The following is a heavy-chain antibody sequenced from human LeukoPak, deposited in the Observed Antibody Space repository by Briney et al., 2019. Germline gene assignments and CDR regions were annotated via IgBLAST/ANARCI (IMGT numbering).Heavy chain of an antibody. Sequence: SETLSLTCTVSGYSISSGYYWGWIRQPPGKGLEWIGSIYHSGSTYYNPSLKSRVTVSINTSKNQFSLRLTSVTAADTAVYYCARARGYSYGSYVDVWGKGTTVTVSS. J-gene: IGHJ6*03. CDR1: GYSISSGYY. CDR3: ARARGYSYGSYVDV. CDR2: IYHSGST. V-gene: IGHV4-38-2*02. D-gene: IGHD5-18*01.